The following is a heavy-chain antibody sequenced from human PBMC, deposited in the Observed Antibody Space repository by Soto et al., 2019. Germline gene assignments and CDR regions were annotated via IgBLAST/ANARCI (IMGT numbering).Heavy chain of an antibody. V-gene: IGHV3-30*18. CDR2: ISYDGSNK. Sequence: QVQLVESGGGVVQPGRSLRLSCAASGFTFSSYGMHWVRQAPGKGLEWVAVISYDGSNKYYADSVKGRFTISRDNSKNTLYLQMNSLRAEDTAVYYCAKDVSYYGSGSRLDYWGQGTLVTVSS. D-gene: IGHD3-10*01. J-gene: IGHJ4*02. CDR1: GFTFSSYG. CDR3: AKDVSYYGSGSRLDY.